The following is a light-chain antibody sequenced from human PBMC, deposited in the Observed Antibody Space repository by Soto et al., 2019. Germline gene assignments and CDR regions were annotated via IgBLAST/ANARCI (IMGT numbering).Light chain of an antibody. Sequence: EIVLTQSPGTLSLSPGERATLSCRASQSVSSSYLAWYQQKPGQAPSLLIYGPSSRATGIPDRFSGSRSGSDFTITISRLETVDFAVYYCQQYGSSVFSFGPAIKVDIK. CDR1: QSVSSSY. J-gene: IGKJ3*01. CDR3: QQYGSSVFS. V-gene: IGKV3-20*01. CDR2: GPS.